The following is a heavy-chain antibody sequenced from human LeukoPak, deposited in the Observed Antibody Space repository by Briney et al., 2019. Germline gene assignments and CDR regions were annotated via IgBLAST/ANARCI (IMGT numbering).Heavy chain of an antibody. CDR3: TRDCSSTSCYSYYYYGMDV. Sequence: GGSLRLSCAASGFSFSDHYIDWVRQAPGKGLEWVRRSRDRDNNYSTEYAASVKGRFTISRDASKNSLYLQMSSLKTEDTAVYYCTRDCSSTSCYSYYYYGMDVWGQGTTVTVSS. CDR1: GFSFSDHY. CDR2: SRDRDNNYST. D-gene: IGHD2-2*01. V-gene: IGHV3-72*01. J-gene: IGHJ6*02.